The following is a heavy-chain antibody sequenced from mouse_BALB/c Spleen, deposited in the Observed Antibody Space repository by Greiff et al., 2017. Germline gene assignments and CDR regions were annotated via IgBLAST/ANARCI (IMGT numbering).Heavy chain of an antibody. CDR1: GYSITSGYY. D-gene: IGHD1-1*01. Sequence: VQLQQSGPGLVKPSQSLSLTCSVTGYSITSGYYWNWIRQFPGNKLEWMGYISYDGSNNYNPSLKNRISITRDTSKNQFFLKLNSVTTEDTATYYCARGSYYGSSYFDYWGQGTTLTVSS. CDR3: ARGSYYGSSYFDY. J-gene: IGHJ2*01. V-gene: IGHV3-6*02. CDR2: ISYDGSN.